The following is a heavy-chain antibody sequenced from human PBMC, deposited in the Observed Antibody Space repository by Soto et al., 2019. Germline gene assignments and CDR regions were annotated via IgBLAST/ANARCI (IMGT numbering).Heavy chain of an antibody. CDR2: IYYSGST. CDR3: ASTRAFRWEIRGN. CDR1: GGSISSGGYY. V-gene: IGHV4-31*03. J-gene: IGHJ4*02. D-gene: IGHD1-26*01. Sequence: QVQLQESGPGLVKPSQTLSLTCTVSGGSISSGGYYWSWIRQHPGKGLEWIGYIYYSGSTYYNPSLKSRVTISVDTSKNQGPLKQSSVPPADTAGYYCASTRAFRWEIRGNWGQGTLVTVSS.